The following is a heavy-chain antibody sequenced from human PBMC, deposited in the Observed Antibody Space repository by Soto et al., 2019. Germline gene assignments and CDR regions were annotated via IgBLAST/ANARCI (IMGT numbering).Heavy chain of an antibody. CDR1: GFTVSSNY. Sequence: GGSLRLSCAASGFTVSSNYMSWVRRAPGKGLEWVSVIYSGGSTYYADSVKGRFTISRDNSKNTLYLQMNSLRAEDTAVYYCAARYFDWLLSVVFDYWGQGTLVTVSS. D-gene: IGHD3-9*01. V-gene: IGHV3-66*01. CDR2: IYSGGST. CDR3: AARYFDWLLSVVFDY. J-gene: IGHJ4*02.